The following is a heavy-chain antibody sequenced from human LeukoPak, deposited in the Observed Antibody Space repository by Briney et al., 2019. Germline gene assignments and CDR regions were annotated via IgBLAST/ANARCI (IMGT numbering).Heavy chain of an antibody. CDR3: ASDLGGYGSGTVDY. CDR1: GYTFTSYG. J-gene: IGHJ4*02. D-gene: IGHD3-10*01. V-gene: IGHV1-18*01. Sequence: GASVKVSCKASGYTFTSYGISWVRQAPGQGLEWMGWISAYNGNTNYAQKLQGRVTMTTDTSTSTAYMELRSLRSDDTAVYYCASDLGGYGSGTVDYWGQGTLVTVSS. CDR2: ISAYNGNT.